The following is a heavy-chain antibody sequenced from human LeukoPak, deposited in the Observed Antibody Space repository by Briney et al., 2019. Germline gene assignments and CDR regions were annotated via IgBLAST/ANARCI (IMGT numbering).Heavy chain of an antibody. CDR3: ARDLVTVTKGFDV. CDR1: TDSFSSHF. CDR2: ISYIGST. V-gene: IGHV4-59*11. D-gene: IGHD4-17*01. Sequence: SETLSLTCAVSTDSFSSHFWTWIRQSPGKGLEWIGYISYIGSTDYNPSLKSRVTISIDTSKNQFSLKLRSVTAADTAVYYCARDLVTVTKGFDVWGQGTMVSVSS. J-gene: IGHJ3*01.